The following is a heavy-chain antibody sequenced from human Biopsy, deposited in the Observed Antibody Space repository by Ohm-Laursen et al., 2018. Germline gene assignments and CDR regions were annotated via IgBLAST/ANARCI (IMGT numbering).Heavy chain of an antibody. V-gene: IGHV1-8*01. Sequence: SVKVSCKASGYTFNTYDINWVRQATGQGLEWMGWMNPNSGNTGYAQEFQGRVTMTRNTSISTAYMELSSLRSEDTAVYYCARVPSTTRSRDYWGQGTLVTVSS. D-gene: IGHD2-2*01. CDR3: ARVPSTTRSRDY. J-gene: IGHJ4*02. CDR1: GYTFNTYD. CDR2: MNPNSGNT.